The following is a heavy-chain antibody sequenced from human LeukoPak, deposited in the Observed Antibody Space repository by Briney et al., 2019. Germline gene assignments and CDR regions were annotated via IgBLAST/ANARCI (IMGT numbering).Heavy chain of an antibody. CDR3: ARAGRGYSGYVTY. Sequence: ASVKVSCKASGYTFTDHHIHWVRQAPGQGLEWVGWINPKSGGTNYAQKFQGRVTMTRDTSISTAYMELSRLRSDDTAVFYCARAGRGYSGYVTYWGQGTLVTVSS. V-gene: IGHV1-2*02. D-gene: IGHD5-12*01. J-gene: IGHJ4*02. CDR2: INPKSGGT. CDR1: GYTFTDHH.